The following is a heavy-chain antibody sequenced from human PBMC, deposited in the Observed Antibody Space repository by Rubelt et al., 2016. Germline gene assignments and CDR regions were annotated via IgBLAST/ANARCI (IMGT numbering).Heavy chain of an antibody. D-gene: IGHD6-13*01. J-gene: IGHJ4*02. CDR1: GFTFKNHG. CDR3: AKGFGWVSSSSEAYFDY. V-gene: IGHV3-33*06. Sequence: GGGVVQPGRSLRLSCAVSGFTFKNHGMHWVRQAPGKGLEWVALIWYDGSNKYYADSVKGRFTISRDNSKNMLYLQMNSLTAEDTAVYYCAKGFGWVSSSSEAYFDYWGQGTLVTVSS. CDR2: IWYDGSNK.